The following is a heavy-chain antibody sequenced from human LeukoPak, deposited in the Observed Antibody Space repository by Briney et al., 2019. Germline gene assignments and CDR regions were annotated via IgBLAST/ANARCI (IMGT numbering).Heavy chain of an antibody. V-gene: IGHV3-21*01. CDR1: GFSFSTSA. CDR3: ARGGGRGYSYGFS. J-gene: IGHJ5*02. CDR2: ISSSSSYI. Sequence: GGSLRLSCTASGFSFSTSAINWVRQAPGKGLEWVSSISSSSSYIYYADSVKGRFTISRDNAKNSLYLQMNSLRAEDTAVYYCARGGGRGYSYGFSWGQGTLVTVSS. D-gene: IGHD5-18*01.